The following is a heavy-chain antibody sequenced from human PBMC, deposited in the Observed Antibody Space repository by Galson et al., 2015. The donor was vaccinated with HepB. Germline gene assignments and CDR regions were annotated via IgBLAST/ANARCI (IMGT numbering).Heavy chain of an antibody. V-gene: IGHV1-46*01. D-gene: IGHD6-6*01. CDR1: GYTFSSYY. Sequence: SVKVSCKASGYTFSSYYIHWVRQVPGQGLEWMGIINPGGGSTSYARKFQGRVTMTRDTSTSTVYMELSSLRSEDTAVYYCARGPYSSFYYFDYWGQGTLVTVSS. CDR3: ARGPYSSFYYFDY. CDR2: INPGGGST. J-gene: IGHJ4*02.